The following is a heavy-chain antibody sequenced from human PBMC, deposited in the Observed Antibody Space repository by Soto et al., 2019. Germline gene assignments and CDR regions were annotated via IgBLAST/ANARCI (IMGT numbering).Heavy chain of an antibody. CDR1: GGPFPNGGYY. CDR3: ARGDYQVSSVFDY. Sequence: PSETLCLTCTVSGGPFPNGGYYWSWIRQEPGKGLEWIGYTHYSGDTSYDPSLRSRVTISTDTSKTQFSLRLRSVTSADTAVYYCARGDYQVSSVFDYWGQGMLVTV. D-gene: IGHD3-16*01. CDR2: THYSGDT. V-gene: IGHV4-31*03. J-gene: IGHJ4*02.